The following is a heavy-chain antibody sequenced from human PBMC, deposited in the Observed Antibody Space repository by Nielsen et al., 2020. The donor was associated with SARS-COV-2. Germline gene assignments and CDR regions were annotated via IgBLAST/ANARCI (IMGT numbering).Heavy chain of an antibody. V-gene: IGHV1-18*04. J-gene: IGHJ6*03. CDR3: ARMGKYKWKDIHYYMDV. D-gene: IGHD1-20*01. CDR2: ISGYDGNT. Sequence: ASVKVSCKASGYTLTSYGMRWVRQAPGQGLVWMGWISGYDGNTNYAQKFQGRVTMTRNTSISTAYMELSSLRSEDTAVYYCARMGKYKWKDIHYYMDVWGKGTTVTVSS. CDR1: GYTLTSYG.